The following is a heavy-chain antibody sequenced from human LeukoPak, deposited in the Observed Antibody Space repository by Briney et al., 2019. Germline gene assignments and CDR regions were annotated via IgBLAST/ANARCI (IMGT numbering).Heavy chain of an antibody. CDR3: ARSYLGDY. V-gene: IGHV5-51*01. Sequence: GESLKISCKGSGYIFINNWIGWVRQMPGKGLEWMVIIYPSDSDTRYNPSFQGQVIISADKSISTAYLQWSSLKASDTAMYYCARSYLGDYWGQGTLVTVSS. J-gene: IGHJ4*02. CDR1: GYIFINNW. CDR2: IYPSDSDT.